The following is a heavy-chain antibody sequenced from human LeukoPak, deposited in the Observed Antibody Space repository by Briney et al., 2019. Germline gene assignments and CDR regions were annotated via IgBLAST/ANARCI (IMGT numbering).Heavy chain of an antibody. D-gene: IGHD2-21*01. V-gene: IGHV1-2*06. CDR2: INPNSGGT. CDR3: ARGVGPPAYCGGDCFSGYFDL. Sequence: ASVKVSCKASGYTFTGYYMHWVRQAPGQGLEWMGRINPNSGGTNYAQKFQGRVTMTRDTSISTAYMELSRLRSEDTAVYYCARGVGPPAYCGGDCFSGYFDLWGRGTLVTVSS. CDR1: GYTFTGYY. J-gene: IGHJ2*01.